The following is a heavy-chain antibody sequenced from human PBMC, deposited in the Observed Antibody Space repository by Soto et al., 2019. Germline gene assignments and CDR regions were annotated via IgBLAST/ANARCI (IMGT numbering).Heavy chain of an antibody. CDR3: ARGNLRYPSRPLDV. CDR1: GGSFSGYY. Sequence: QVQLQQWVAGLLKPSETLSLTCAVYGGSFSGYYWNWIRQPPGKGLEWIGEINQSGSTNYNPSLKSPVTISVDTSKNQFALKLSSVTAADTAVYYCARGNLRYPSRPLDVWGQGTTVTVSS. CDR2: INQSGST. V-gene: IGHV4-34*01. D-gene: IGHD3-9*01. J-gene: IGHJ6*02.